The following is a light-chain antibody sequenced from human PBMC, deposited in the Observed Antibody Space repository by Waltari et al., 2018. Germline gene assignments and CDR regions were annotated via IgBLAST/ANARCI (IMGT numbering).Light chain of an antibody. Sequence: DIQLTQSPSSLSASVGDVVTIACRASQRIYTYLNWYQQKAGKAPQLLIYSASNLQTGVPSRFSGSGSGTDFTLTINSLQPEDFATYYCQQSYDSPLTFGGGTKVEI. J-gene: IGKJ4*01. CDR2: SAS. V-gene: IGKV1-39*01. CDR3: QQSYDSPLT. CDR1: QRIYTY.